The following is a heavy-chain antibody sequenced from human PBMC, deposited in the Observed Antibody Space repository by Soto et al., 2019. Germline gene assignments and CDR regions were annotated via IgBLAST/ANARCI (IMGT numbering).Heavy chain of an antibody. J-gene: IGHJ6*02. Sequence: SETLSLTCAVSGYSISSGYYWGWIRRPPGKGLEWIGSIYHSGSTYYNPSLKSRVTIPVDTSKHQFSLKLSSVTAADTAVYYCAREGGTTIRFYYYYGMDVWGQGTTVTVSS. CDR2: IYHSGST. V-gene: IGHV4-38-2*02. CDR1: GYSISSGYY. CDR3: AREGGTTIRFYYYYGMDV. D-gene: IGHD1-7*01.